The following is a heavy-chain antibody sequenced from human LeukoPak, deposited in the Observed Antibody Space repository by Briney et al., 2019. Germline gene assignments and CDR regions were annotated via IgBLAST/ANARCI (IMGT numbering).Heavy chain of an antibody. CDR3: ARSGYSYGPGAPNWFDP. J-gene: IGHJ5*02. CDR2: INPNSGGT. Sequence: ASVKVSCKASGYTFTGDYMHWVRQAPGQGLEWMGWINPNSGGTNYAQKFQGWVTMTRDTSISTAYMELSRLRSDDTAVYYCARSGYSYGPGAPNWFDPWGQGTLVTVSS. D-gene: IGHD5-18*01. V-gene: IGHV1-2*04. CDR1: GYTFTGDY.